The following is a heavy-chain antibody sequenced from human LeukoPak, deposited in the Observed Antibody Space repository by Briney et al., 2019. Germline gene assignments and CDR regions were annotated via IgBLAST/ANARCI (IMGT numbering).Heavy chain of an antibody. V-gene: IGHV3-30*18. D-gene: IGHD6-13*01. Sequence: GGSLRLSCAASGFAFSSYGMHWVRQAPGKGLEWVAVISYDGSNKYYADSVKGRFTISRDNSKNTLYLQMNSLRAEDTAVYYCAKDCSSTWPRLYYSGMYVWGQGTTVTASS. CDR3: AKDCSSTWPRLYYSGMYV. CDR2: ISYDGSNK. J-gene: IGHJ6*02. CDR1: GFAFSSYG.